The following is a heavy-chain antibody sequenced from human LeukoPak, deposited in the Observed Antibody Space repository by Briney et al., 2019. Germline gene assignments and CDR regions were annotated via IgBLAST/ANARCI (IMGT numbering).Heavy chain of an antibody. CDR1: GYTLTELS. CDR2: IIPIFGTA. V-gene: IGHV1-69*13. D-gene: IGHD3-22*01. CDR3: ARSIVSGYYSYYFDY. J-gene: IGHJ4*02. Sequence: ASVKVSYKVSGYTLTELSMHWVRQAPGQGLEWMGGIIPIFGTANYAQKFQGRVTITADESTSTAYMELSSLRSEDTAVYYCARSIVSGYYSYYFDYWGQGTLVTVSS.